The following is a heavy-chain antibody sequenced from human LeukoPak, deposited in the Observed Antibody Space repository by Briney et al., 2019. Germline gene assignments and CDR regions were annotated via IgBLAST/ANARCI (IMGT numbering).Heavy chain of an antibody. D-gene: IGHD3-22*01. V-gene: IGHV3-30*03. CDR3: ARDFYYDSSGYQGGYFDY. CDR1: GFTFNHYG. J-gene: IGHJ4*02. Sequence: GGTLRLSCAASGFTFNHYGMHWVRQAPGNGLKGVADLSYDGSNKYYADSVKGRFTISRDDSENTLYLQMNSLRAEDTAVYYCARDFYYDSSGYQGGYFDYWGQGTLVTVSS. CDR2: LSYDGSNK.